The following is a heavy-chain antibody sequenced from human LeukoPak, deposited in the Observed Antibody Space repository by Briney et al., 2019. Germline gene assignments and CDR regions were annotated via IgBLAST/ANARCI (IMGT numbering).Heavy chain of an antibody. CDR3: ARGAPVTNFDY. Sequence: PSETLSLTCTVSGGSISVYYWSWIRQPPGKGLEWIGYIYYSGSTNYNPSLKSRVTISVDTSKNQFSLKLSSVTAADTAVYYCARGAPVTNFDYWGQGTLVTVSS. CDR2: IYYSGST. CDR1: GGSISVYY. D-gene: IGHD4-17*01. J-gene: IGHJ4*02. V-gene: IGHV4-59*01.